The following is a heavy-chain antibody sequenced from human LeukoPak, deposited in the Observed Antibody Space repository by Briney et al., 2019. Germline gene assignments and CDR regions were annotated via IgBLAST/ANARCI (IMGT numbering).Heavy chain of an antibody. CDR2: IRSNTAYGGTT. CDR1: GFTFADHA. D-gene: IGHD5-12*01. J-gene: IGHJ4*02. V-gene: IGHV3-49*04. CDR3: TRYSGYSDH. Sequence: GGSLRLSCTASGFTFADHAMSWVRQAPGKGLEWVGFIRSNTAYGGTTEYAASVQGRFTISRDDSKSIAYLQMNGLKTEDTAVYYCTRYSGYSDHWGQGTLVTVSS.